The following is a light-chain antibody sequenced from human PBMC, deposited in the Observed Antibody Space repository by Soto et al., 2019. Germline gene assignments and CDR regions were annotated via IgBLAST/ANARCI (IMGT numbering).Light chain of an antibody. J-gene: IGKJ4*01. CDR2: DAS. CDR3: QHRINWPLT. Sequence: EIALTQSPATLSLSPGERATLSCRASQSVSNYLAWYQQKPGQAPRLLIYDASNRATGIPARFSGSGSETDFTLTISSLEPEDFAVYYCQHRINWPLTFGGGTKVDIK. V-gene: IGKV3-11*01. CDR1: QSVSNY.